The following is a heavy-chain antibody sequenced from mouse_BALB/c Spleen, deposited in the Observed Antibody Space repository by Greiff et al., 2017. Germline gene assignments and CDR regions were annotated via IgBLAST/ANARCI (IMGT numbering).Heavy chain of an antibody. D-gene: IGHD1-1*01. CDR3: ARRNYYGSSYSAWFAY. V-gene: IGHV1-14*01. Sequence: EVQLQQSGPELVKPGASVKMSCKASGYTFTGYVMHWVKQKPGQGLEWIGYINPYNDGTKYNEKFKGKATLTSDKSSSTAYMELSSLTSEDSAVYYCARRNYYGSSYSAWFAYWGQGTLVTVSA. CDR2: INPYNDGT. J-gene: IGHJ3*01. CDR1: GYTFTGYV.